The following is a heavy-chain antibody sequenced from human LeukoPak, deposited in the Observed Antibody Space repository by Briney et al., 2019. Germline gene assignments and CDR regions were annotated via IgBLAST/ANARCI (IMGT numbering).Heavy chain of an antibody. D-gene: IGHD3-22*01. Sequence: NPSETLSLTCTVSGYSISSGYYWGWIRQPPGKGLEWIGSIYHSGSTYYNPSLKSRVTISVDTSKNQFSLKLSSVTAADTAVYYCARVTADYYDSSGYHYLVADWFDPWGQGTLVTVSS. V-gene: IGHV4-38-2*02. CDR1: GYSISSGYY. J-gene: IGHJ5*02. CDR2: IYHSGST. CDR3: ARVTADYYDSSGYHYLVADWFDP.